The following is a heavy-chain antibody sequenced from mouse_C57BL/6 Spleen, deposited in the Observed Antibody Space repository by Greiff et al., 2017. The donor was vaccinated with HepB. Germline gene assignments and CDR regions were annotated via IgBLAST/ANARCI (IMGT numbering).Heavy chain of an antibody. D-gene: IGHD2-4*01. V-gene: IGHV1-82*01. CDR3: ARCDYVGFYYAMDY. J-gene: IGHJ4*01. Sequence: QVQLKQSGPELVKPGASVKISCKASGYAFSSSWMNWVKQRPGKGLEWIGRIYPGDGDTNYNGKFKGKATLTADKSSSTAYMQLSSLTSEDSAVYFCARCDYVGFYYAMDYWGQGTSVTVSS. CDR2: IYPGDGDT. CDR1: GYAFSSSW.